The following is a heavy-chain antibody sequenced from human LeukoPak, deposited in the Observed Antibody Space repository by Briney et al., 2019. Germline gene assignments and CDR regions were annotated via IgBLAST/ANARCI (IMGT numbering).Heavy chain of an antibody. Sequence: AGGSLRLSCAASGFTFSSYAMSWIRQPPGKGLEWIGYIYYSGSTNYNPSLKSRVTISVDTSKNQFSLKLSSVTAADTAVYYCARTTERYYYDSSGYSYGMDVWGQGTTVTVSS. D-gene: IGHD3-22*01. J-gene: IGHJ6*02. CDR1: GFTFSSYA. V-gene: IGHV4-59*01. CDR2: IYYSGST. CDR3: ARTTERYYYDSSGYSYGMDV.